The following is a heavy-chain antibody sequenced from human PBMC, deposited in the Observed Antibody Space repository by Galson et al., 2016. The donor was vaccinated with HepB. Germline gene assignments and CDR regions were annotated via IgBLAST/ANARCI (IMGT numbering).Heavy chain of an antibody. Sequence: SLRLSCAVSGFTLSNYRIDWVRQAPGKGLEWVSCISSSSVYIWYADSVRGRFTNSRDNAKNSLYLQMDSLTAEDTAVYYCARADGFNTPFFDYWAQGTLVTVSS. J-gene: IGHJ4*02. D-gene: IGHD5-24*01. V-gene: IGHV3-21*01. CDR3: ARADGFNTPFFDY. CDR1: GFTLSNYR. CDR2: ISSSSVYI.